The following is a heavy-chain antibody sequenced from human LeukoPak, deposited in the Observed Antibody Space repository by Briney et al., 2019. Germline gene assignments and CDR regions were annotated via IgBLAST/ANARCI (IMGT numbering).Heavy chain of an antibody. CDR1: GFTFSSYW. CDR3: ARDEHSTDYDILTGYGDY. V-gene: IGHV3-7*01. CDR2: IKQEGSEK. Sequence: PGGSLRLSCAASGFTFSSYWMSRVRQAPEKGLEWVANIKQEGSEKYYVDSVKGRFTISRDNAKNSLYLQMNSLRAEDTAVYYCARDEHSTDYDILTGYGDYWGQGTLVTVSS. J-gene: IGHJ4*02. D-gene: IGHD3-9*01.